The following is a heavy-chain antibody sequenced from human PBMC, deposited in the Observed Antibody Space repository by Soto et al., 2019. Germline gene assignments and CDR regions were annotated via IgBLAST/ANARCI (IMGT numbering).Heavy chain of an antibody. V-gene: IGHV1-69*12. CDR1: GGTFSKYA. D-gene: IGHD6-19*01. Sequence: QVQLVQSGAEVKKPGSSVKVSCKASGGTFSKYAISWVRQAPGQGLEWMGGITPLFGAAKYAQKFQGRVTITADESMSTASMELTSLRSDDTAVYYCAQTLVFPVAGPGRFDLWGRGTLVTVSS. CDR3: AQTLVFPVAGPGRFDL. J-gene: IGHJ2*01. CDR2: ITPLFGAA.